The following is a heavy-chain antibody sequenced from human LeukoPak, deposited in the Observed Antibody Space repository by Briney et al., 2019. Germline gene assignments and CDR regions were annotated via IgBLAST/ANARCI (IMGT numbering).Heavy chain of an antibody. V-gene: IGHV3-9*01. CDR2: ISWNSGSI. J-gene: IGHJ4*02. D-gene: IGHD3-10*01. CDR3: AKDTGFEGGSGTSFDY. Sequence: GRSLRLSCAASGFTFDDYAMHWVRQAPGKGLEWVSGISWNSGSIGYADSVKGRFTISRDNAKNSLYLQMNSLRAEGTALYYCAKDTGFEGGSGTSFDYWGQGTLVTVSS. CDR1: GFTFDDYA.